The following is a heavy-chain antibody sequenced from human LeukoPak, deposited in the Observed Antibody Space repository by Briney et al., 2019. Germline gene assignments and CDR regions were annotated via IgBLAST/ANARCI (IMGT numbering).Heavy chain of an antibody. CDR1: GYTFTSYD. V-gene: IGHV1-8*01. CDR2: MNPNSGNT. D-gene: IGHD3-3*01. CDR3: ARDLIPTTFGVATPDLGAFDI. J-gene: IGHJ3*02. Sequence: AASVKVSCKASGYTFTSYDINWVRQATGQGLEWMGWMNPNSGNTGYAQKFQGRVTMTTDTSTRTAYMELRSLRSDDTAVYYCARDLIPTTFGVATPDLGAFDIWGQGTMVTVSS.